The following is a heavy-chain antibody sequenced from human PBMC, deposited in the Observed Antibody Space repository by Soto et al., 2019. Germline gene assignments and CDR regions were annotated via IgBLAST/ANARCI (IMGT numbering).Heavy chain of an antibody. D-gene: IGHD2-2*01. CDR1: GFTFSSFW. J-gene: IGHJ3*02. CDR3: ARDLDIVLPAALYDAFDI. V-gene: IGHV3-7*01. Sequence: GGSLRLSCAAFGFTFSSFWMNWVRQAPGKGLEWVANIKQDGSEKYYVDSVKGRFTISRDNAKNSLYLQMNSLRAEDTAVYYCARDLDIVLPAALYDAFDIWGQGTMVTVSS. CDR2: IKQDGSEK.